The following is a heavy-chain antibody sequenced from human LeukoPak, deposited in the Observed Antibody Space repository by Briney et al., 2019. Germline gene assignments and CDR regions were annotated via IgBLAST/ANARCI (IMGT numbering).Heavy chain of an antibody. CDR1: GFTVSSNY. CDR2: IYSGGST. J-gene: IGHJ4*02. CDR3: AREGQEYHFDY. Sequence: GGSLRLSCAASGFTVSSNYMSWVRQAPGKGLEWVSVIYSGGSTYYADSVKGRFTISRDNSKNTLYLQMNSLRAEDTAVYYCAREGQEYHFDYWGQGTLVTVSS. D-gene: IGHD2-2*01. V-gene: IGHV3-66*02.